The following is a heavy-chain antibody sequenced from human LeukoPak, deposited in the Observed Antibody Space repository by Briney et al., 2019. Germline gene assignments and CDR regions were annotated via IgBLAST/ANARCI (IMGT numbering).Heavy chain of an antibody. V-gene: IGHV1-69*01. CDR2: IIPIFGTA. Sequence: SVKVSCKASGGTFSSYAISWVRQAPGQGLEWMGGIIPIFGTANYAQKFQGRVTITADESTSTAYMELSSLRSEDTAVYYCAREEQWLVRHYYYGMDVWGQGTTVTVPS. J-gene: IGHJ6*02. CDR3: AREEQWLVRHYYYGMDV. CDR1: GGTFSSYA. D-gene: IGHD6-19*01.